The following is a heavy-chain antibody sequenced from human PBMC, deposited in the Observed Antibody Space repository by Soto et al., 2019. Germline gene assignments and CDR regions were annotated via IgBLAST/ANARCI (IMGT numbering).Heavy chain of an antibody. D-gene: IGHD3-10*01. J-gene: IGHJ4*02. CDR3: ARSPRITMVRGGSYYFDY. Sequence: EVQLLESGGGLVQPGGSLRLSCAASGFTFSSYAMSWVRQAPGKGLEWVSAISGSGGSTYYADSVKGRFTISRDNSKNTLYLQMNSLRAEDTAVYYCARSPRITMVRGGSYYFDYWGQGTLVTVSS. V-gene: IGHV3-23*01. CDR1: GFTFSSYA. CDR2: ISGSGGST.